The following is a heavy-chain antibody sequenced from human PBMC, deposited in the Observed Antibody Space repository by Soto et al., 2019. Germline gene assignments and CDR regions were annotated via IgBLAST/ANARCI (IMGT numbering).Heavy chain of an antibody. CDR3: ARVNGDYPPRGMDV. CDR2: INPRTGGT. D-gene: IGHD4-17*01. CDR1: GYTFIAYY. V-gene: IGHV1-2*04. Sequence: QVQLVQSGAEVRKPGASVKVSCKASGYTFIAYYIYWVRQAPGQGLEWMGWINPRTGGTNFAQKFEAWVTMTRDTSITTAYMALTSLRCNDTDVYYCARVNGDYPPRGMDVWGQGTTVTVSS. J-gene: IGHJ6*02.